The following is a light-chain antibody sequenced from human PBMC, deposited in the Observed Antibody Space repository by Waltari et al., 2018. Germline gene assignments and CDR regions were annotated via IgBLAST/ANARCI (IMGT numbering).Light chain of an antibody. CDR1: SSDVGANHF. CDR3: CSCVGRNIYWV. V-gene: IGLV2-11*01. Sequence: QSALTQPRSVSGSPGQSVTISCTGNSSDVGANHFVSWYPHHPDKAPKLIIYDINKRSSGVPVRFSGSKSGNTASLTISGLQAEDEADYYCCSCVGRNIYWVFGGGTKLTVL. J-gene: IGLJ3*02. CDR2: DIN.